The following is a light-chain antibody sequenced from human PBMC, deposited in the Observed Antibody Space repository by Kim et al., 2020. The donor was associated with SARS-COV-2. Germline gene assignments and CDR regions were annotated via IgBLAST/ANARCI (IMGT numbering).Light chain of an antibody. J-gene: IGKJ1*01. CDR2: DAS. Sequence: AAVGDRVTITCRASQSISIWLACYQQRPGKAPKSLIYDASSLQSGVPSRFRGSGSGAEFTLTISGLQTEDIAPYYCQHSKTVPRTFGQGTKVDI. CDR3: QHSKTVPRT. CDR1: QSISIW. V-gene: IGKV1-5*01.